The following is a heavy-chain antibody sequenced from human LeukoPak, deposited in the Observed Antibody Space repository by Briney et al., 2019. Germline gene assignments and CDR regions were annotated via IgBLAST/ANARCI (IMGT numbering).Heavy chain of an antibody. CDR3: ARDLGMVRGVIPVNDAFDI. J-gene: IGHJ3*02. CDR2: IYSGGST. Sequence: PGGSLRLSCAASGFTVSSNYMSWVRQAPGKGLEWVSVIYSGGSTYYADSVKGRFTISRDNSKNTLYLQMNSLRAEDTAVYYCARDLGMVRGVIPVNDAFDIWGHGTMVTVSS. CDR1: GFTVSSNY. D-gene: IGHD3-10*01. V-gene: IGHV3-53*01.